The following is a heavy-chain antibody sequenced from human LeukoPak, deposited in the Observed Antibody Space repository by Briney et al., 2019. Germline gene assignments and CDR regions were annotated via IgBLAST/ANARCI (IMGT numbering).Heavy chain of an antibody. CDR3: AREGEGYNMRCPPH. CDR1: GFTFNTYY. V-gene: IGHV3-11*04. J-gene: IGHJ1*01. CDR2: ISGTGSSI. Sequence: PGGSLRLSCAASGFTFNTYYMIWLRQAPGKGLEWISYISGTGSSIYYADSVKGRFTISRDNAKKSLSLQMNSMRAEDTAVYYCAREGEGYNMRCPPHWGQGTLVTVFS. D-gene: IGHD5-24*01.